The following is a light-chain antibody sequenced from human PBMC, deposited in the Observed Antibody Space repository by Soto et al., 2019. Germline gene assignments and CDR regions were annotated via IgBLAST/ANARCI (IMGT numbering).Light chain of an antibody. CDR2: HTS. J-gene: IGKJ3*01. CDR1: QTVNSR. Sequence: EIVLTQSPATLSSSPGERATLSCRASQTVNSRLAWYQHKPGQAPRLLIYHTSNRATGIPARFSGSGSGTDFTLTISSLEPEDFAVYYCQQRSNWPTFGPGTKVDIK. V-gene: IGKV3-11*01. CDR3: QQRSNWPT.